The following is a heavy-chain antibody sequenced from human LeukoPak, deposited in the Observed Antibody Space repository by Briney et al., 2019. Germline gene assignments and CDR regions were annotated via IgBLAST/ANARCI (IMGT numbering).Heavy chain of an antibody. D-gene: IGHD4-17*01. V-gene: IGHV3-21*01. CDR1: GFTFSSSA. Sequence: GGSLRLSCAASGFTFSSSAMNWVRQAPGKGLEWVSSINNVGSHIYYADSVKGRFTISRDNAKNSLYLQMNSLRAEDTAVYYCARLLAIYGDYGDYFDYWGQGTLVTVSS. CDR3: ARLLAIYGDYGDYFDY. J-gene: IGHJ4*02. CDR2: INNVGSHI.